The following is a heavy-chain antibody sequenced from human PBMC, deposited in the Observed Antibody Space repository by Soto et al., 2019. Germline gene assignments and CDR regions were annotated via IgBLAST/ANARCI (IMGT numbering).Heavy chain of an antibody. CDR3: ARDRFDAFDI. V-gene: IGHV4-59*01. CDR2: IYYSGST. CDR1: GGSISSYY. J-gene: IGHJ3*02. Sequence: SETLSLTCTVSGGSISSYYWSWIRQPPGKGLEWIGYIYYSGSTNYNPSPKSRVTISVDTSKNQFSLKLSSVTAADTAVYYCARDRFDAFDIWGQGTMVTVSS.